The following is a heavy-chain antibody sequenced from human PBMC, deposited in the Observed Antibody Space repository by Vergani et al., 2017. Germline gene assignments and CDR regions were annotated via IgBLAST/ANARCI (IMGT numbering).Heavy chain of an antibody. J-gene: IGHJ4*02. V-gene: IGHV4-30-4*08. CDR1: GGSISSGDYY. CDR2: IYYSGST. CDR3: ARDPTVTTGGFPY. Sequence: QVQLQESGPGRVKPSQTLSLTCTVSGGSISSGDYYWSWIRQPPGKGLEWIGYIYYSGSTYYNPSLKSRVTISVDTSKNQFSLKLSSVTAADTAVYYCARDPTVTTGGFPYWGQGTLVTVSS. D-gene: IGHD4-17*01.